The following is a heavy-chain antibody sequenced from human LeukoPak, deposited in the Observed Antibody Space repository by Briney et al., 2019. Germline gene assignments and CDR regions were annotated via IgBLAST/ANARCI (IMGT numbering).Heavy chain of an antibody. J-gene: IGHJ5*02. CDR1: GYPFSDYG. CDR2: ISGDNGDT. D-gene: IGHD3-10*01. Sequence: ASVKVSCRASGYPFSDYGFSWVRQVPGQGLEWMGWISGDNGDTRFAQKFQARVTVTTDTSTGTVYMELRSLTSADTAVYFCARDTYLYGSGSYSGLDPWGQGTLVTVSS. V-gene: IGHV1-18*04. CDR3: ARDTYLYGSGSYSGLDP.